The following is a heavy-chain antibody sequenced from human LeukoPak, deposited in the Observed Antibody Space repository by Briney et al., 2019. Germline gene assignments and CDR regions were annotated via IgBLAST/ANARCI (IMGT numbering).Heavy chain of an antibody. CDR3: AKDLPSPYGSGSFDY. J-gene: IGHJ4*02. Sequence: GGSLRLSCAASGFTFDDYTMHWVRQAPGKGLEWVSLISWDGGSTYYADSVKGRFTISRDNSKNSLYLQINSLRTEDTALYYCAKDLPSPYGSGSFDYWGQGTLVTVSS. CDR1: GFTFDDYT. CDR2: ISWDGGST. D-gene: IGHD3-10*01. V-gene: IGHV3-43*01.